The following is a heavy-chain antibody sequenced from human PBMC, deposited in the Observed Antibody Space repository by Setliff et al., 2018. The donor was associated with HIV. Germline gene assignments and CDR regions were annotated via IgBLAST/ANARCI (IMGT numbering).Heavy chain of an antibody. CDR3: ARVAGGDIVVVVAATPYYYYMDV. D-gene: IGHD2-15*01. CDR2: ISAYNGNT. CDR1: GYTFTSYG. Sequence: ASAMVSCKASGYTFTSYGISWVRQAPGQGLEWMGWISAYNGNTNYAQKLQGRVTMTTDTSTSTAYMELRSLRSDDTAVYYCARVAGGDIVVVVAATPYYYYMDVWGKGTTVTVSS. V-gene: IGHV1-18*01. J-gene: IGHJ6*03.